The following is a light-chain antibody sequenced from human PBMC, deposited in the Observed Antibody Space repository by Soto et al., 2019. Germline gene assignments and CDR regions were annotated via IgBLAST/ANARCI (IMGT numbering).Light chain of an antibody. CDR1: QSVSSYY. CDR3: QQCGSSPWT. CDR2: AAS. V-gene: IGKV3-20*01. J-gene: IGKJ1*01. Sequence: EIVLTQSPGTLSLSPGERASICCRASQSVSSYYLAWYQQKPGQAPRLLIYAASSRATGIPDRFSGGGSGTDFTLTISRLEPEDFAVYYCQQCGSSPWTFGQGTKVDNK.